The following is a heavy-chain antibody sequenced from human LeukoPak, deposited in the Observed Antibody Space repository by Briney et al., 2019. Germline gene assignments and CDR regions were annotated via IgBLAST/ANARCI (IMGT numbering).Heavy chain of an antibody. V-gene: IGHV5-51*01. Sequence: GESLKISCKGSGYSFTSYWIAWVRQMPGKGLELMGIVYPGDSDTRSSPSFQGQVTISADKSISTAYLQWSSLKASDTAMYYCARRANYYDGSGYTYYFDYWGQGTLVTVSS. D-gene: IGHD3-22*01. CDR2: VYPGDSDT. CDR1: GYSFTSYW. J-gene: IGHJ4*02. CDR3: ARRANYYDGSGYTYYFDY.